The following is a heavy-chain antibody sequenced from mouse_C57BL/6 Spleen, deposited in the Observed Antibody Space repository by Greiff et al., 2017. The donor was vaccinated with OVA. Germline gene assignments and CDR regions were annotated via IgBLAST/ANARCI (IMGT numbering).Heavy chain of an antibody. V-gene: IGHV1-26*01. CDR2: INPNNGGT. D-gene: IGHD3-2*02. CDR1: GYTFTDYY. J-gene: IGHJ3*01. Sequence: EVQLQQSGPELVKPGASVKISCKASGYTFTDYYMNWVKQSHGKSLEWIGDINPNNGGTSYNQKFKGKATLTVDKSSSTAYMELRSLTSEDSAVYYCARGQLRSPWFAYWGQGTLVTVSA. CDR3: ARGQLRSPWFAY.